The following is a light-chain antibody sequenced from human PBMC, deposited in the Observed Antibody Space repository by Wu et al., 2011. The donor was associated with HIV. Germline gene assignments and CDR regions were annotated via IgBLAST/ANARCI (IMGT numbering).Light chain of an antibody. CDR3: QQHTNWPLT. V-gene: IGKV3-11*01. CDR1: QSVTNS. J-gene: IGKJ5*01. Sequence: ETVLSQSPATLSLSPGERATLSCRASQSVTNSLAWYQQKPGQAPSLLIYDASHRATGIPARFSGSGSGTDFTLTISSLEPEDSAVYYCQQHTNWPLTFGQGTRLEIK. CDR2: DAS.